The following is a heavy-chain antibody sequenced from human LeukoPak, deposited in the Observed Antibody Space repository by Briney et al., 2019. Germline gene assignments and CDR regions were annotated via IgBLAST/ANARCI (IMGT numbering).Heavy chain of an antibody. J-gene: IGHJ4*02. CDR3: AKRIQSAMAMGY. CDR2: ISGSGGST. Sequence: PGGSLRLSCAASGFTFSNYALSWVRQAPGKGLEWVSDISGSGGSTYYADSVKGRFAISRDNSKNTMYLQMNSLRAVDTAVYYCAKRIQSAMAMGYWGQGTLVTVSS. V-gene: IGHV3-23*01. CDR1: GFTFSNYA. D-gene: IGHD5-18*01.